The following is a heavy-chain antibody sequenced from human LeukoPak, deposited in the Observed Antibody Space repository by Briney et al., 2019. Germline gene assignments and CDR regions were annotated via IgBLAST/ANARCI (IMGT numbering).Heavy chain of an antibody. V-gene: IGHV4-38-2*02. CDR2: IYHSGST. D-gene: IGHD6-19*01. CDR3: ARIETYSSGWYDAFFDY. CDR1: DYPISSGYY. Sequence: SETLSLTCSVSDYPISSGYYWGWIRQPPGKGLEWIGSIYHSGSTYHNPSLKSRVTISVDTSKNHFSLKLASVTAADTAVYYCARIETYSSGWYDAFFDYWGQGTLVTVSS. J-gene: IGHJ4*02.